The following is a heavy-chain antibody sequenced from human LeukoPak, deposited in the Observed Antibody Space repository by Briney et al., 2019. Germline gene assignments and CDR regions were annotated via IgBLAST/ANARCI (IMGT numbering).Heavy chain of an antibody. V-gene: IGHV1-69*05. D-gene: IGHD2/OR15-2a*01. CDR1: GGTFSSYA. J-gene: IGHJ4*02. CDR2: IIPIFGTA. Sequence: SVKVSCKASGGTFSSYAISWVRQAPGQGLEWMGGIIPIFGTANYAQKFQGRVAITTDESTSTAYMELSSLRSEGTAVYYCARRKIVYPDCWGQGTLVTVSS. CDR3: ARRKIVYPDC.